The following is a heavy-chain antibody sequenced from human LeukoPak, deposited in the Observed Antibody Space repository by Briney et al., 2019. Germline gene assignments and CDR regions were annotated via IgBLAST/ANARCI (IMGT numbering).Heavy chain of an antibody. CDR3: ARVRSYGSGSYSYYFDY. Sequence: VASVKVSCKASGYTFTSYGISWVRQAPGQGLEWMGWISAYNGNTNYAQKLQGRVTMTTDTSTSTAYMELRSLRSDDTAVYYCARVRSYGSGSYSYYFDYWGQGTLVTVSS. D-gene: IGHD3-10*01. CDR1: GYTFTSYG. V-gene: IGHV1-18*01. J-gene: IGHJ4*02. CDR2: ISAYNGNT.